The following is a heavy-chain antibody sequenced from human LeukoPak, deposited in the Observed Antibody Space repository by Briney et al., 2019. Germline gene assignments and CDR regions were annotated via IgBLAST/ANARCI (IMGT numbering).Heavy chain of an antibody. CDR1: GGTSSSYA. D-gene: IGHD3-22*01. J-gene: IGHJ3*02. V-gene: IGHV1-69*01. CDR2: IIPIFGTA. CDR3: ARDGYYDSSGYRGAFDI. Sequence: SVKVSCKASGGTSSSYAISWVRQAPGQGLEWMGGIIPIFGTANYAQKFQGRVTITADESTSTAYMELSSLRSEDTAVYYCARDGYYDSSGYRGAFDIWGQGTMVTVSS.